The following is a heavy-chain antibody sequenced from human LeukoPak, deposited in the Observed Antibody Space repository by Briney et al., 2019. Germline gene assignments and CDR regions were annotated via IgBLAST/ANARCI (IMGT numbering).Heavy chain of an antibody. Sequence: GGSLRLSCAASGFTFSSYNMNWVRRAPGKGLEWVSAISSSSSYIYYAGSVKGRFTISRDNAQNSLFLQMSSLRAEDTAVYYCARDGRPSPLWGQGTLVTVSS. CDR2: ISSSSSYI. CDR3: ARDGRPSPL. J-gene: IGHJ4*02. CDR1: GFTFSSYN. V-gene: IGHV3-21*01. D-gene: IGHD1-26*01.